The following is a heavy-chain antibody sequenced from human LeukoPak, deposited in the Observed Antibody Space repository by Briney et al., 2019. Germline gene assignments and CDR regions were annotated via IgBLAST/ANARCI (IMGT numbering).Heavy chain of an antibody. V-gene: IGHV4-59*01. CDR2: IYYSGST. J-gene: IGHJ4*02. CDR3: ASDRSLGIIDY. D-gene: IGHD3-16*01. CDR1: GGSISGYY. Sequence: PSETLSLTCIVSGGSISGYYWSWIRQPPGKGLEWIGYIYYSGSTNYNPSLKSRVTISVDASKNHFSLKVTSVTAADTAVYYCASDRSLGIIDYWGQGTLVTVSS.